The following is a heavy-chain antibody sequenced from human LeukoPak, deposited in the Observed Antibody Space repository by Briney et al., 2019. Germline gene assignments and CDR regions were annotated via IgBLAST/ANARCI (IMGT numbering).Heavy chain of an antibody. V-gene: IGHV3-48*04. CDR3: ARDASTTVTTDY. Sequence: GGSLRLSCSASGFTFSDYSMNWLRPAPGKGLEWFSYISSSSSTIYYADSVKGRFTISRDNARNSLYLQMNSLRAEDTAVYYCARDASTTVTTDYWGQGTLVTVSS. CDR2: ISSSSSTI. CDR1: GFTFSDYS. J-gene: IGHJ4*02. D-gene: IGHD4-11*01.